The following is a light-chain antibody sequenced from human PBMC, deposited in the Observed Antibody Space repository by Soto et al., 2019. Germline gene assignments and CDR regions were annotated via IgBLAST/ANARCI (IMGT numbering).Light chain of an antibody. J-gene: IGLJ1*01. V-gene: IGLV2-14*01. CDR1: SSDIGAYKH. Sequence: QSVLTQPASVSGSPGQSITISCTGTSSDIGAYKHVSWYQQHPGKAPKLMIYEVTNRPSGVSYRFSGSKSGNTASLTISGLQAEDEADYYCFSYTSSGTYVFGTGTKVTVL. CDR3: FSYTSSGTYV. CDR2: EVT.